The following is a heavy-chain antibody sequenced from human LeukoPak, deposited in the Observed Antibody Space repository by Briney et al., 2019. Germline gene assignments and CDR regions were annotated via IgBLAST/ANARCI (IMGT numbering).Heavy chain of an antibody. CDR1: GGTFSSYA. CDR2: IIPILGIA. J-gene: IGHJ4*02. D-gene: IGHD1-26*01. V-gene: IGHV1-69*04. CDR3: AALVVGATAFDY. Sequence: GASVKVSCKASGGTFSSYAISWVRQAPGQGLEWMGRIIPILGIANYVQKFQGRVTITADKSTSTAYMELSSLRSEDTAVYYCAALVVGATAFDYWGQGTLVTVSS.